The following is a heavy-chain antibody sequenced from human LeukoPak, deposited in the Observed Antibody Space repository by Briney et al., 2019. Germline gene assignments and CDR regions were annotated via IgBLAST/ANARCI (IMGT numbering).Heavy chain of an antibody. J-gene: IGHJ4*02. CDR1: GFTFSSSW. Sequence: GGSLRLSCAASGFTFSSSWMSWVRQAPGKGLEWVANIKQDGSEKYYVDSVKGRFSISRDNAKNSLYLQVNSLRAEDTAVYYCARVRFLDYWGQGTLVTVSS. V-gene: IGHV3-7*01. CDR2: IKQDGSEK. CDR3: ARVRFLDY. D-gene: IGHD3-3*01.